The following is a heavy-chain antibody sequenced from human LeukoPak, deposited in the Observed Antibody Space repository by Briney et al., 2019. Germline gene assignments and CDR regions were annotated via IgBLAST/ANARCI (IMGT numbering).Heavy chain of an antibody. CDR2: IYYSGST. CDR3: ARHSYYGSGSYYNGPMGY. V-gene: IGHV4-59*08. J-gene: IGHJ4*02. CDR1: GGPISSYY. Sequence: SETLSLTCTVSGGPISSYYWSWIRQPPGKGLEWIGYIYYSGSTNYNPSLKSRVTISVDTSKNQFSLKLSSVTAADTAVYYCARHSYYGSGSYYNGPMGYWGQGTLVTVSS. D-gene: IGHD3-10*01.